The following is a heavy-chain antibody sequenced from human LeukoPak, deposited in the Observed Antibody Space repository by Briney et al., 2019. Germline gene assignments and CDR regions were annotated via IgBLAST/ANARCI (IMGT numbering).Heavy chain of an antibody. J-gene: IGHJ5*02. CDR3: ARDGPTYYYGSGSPRWFDP. V-gene: IGHV4-4*07. D-gene: IGHD3-10*01. CDR1: GGSISSYY. CDR2: IYTSGST. Sequence: PSETLSLTCTVSGGSISSYYWSWIRQPAGKGLEWIGRIYTSGSTNYNPSLKSRVTMSVDTPKNQFSLKLSSVTAADTAVYYCARDGPTYYYGSGSPRWFDPWGQGTLVTVSS.